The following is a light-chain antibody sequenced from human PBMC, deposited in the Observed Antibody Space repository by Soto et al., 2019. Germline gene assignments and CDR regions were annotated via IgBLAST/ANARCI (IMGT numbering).Light chain of an antibody. Sequence: QSVLTQPASVSGSPGQSITISCTGTRSDIGGYNYVSWYQQQSGKAPKLLIYEVSNRPSGVSNRFSASKSGNTASLTISGRQAEDEADYYCSSYTRITSLVLFGGGTKLTVL. CDR1: RSDIGGYNY. V-gene: IGLV2-14*01. J-gene: IGLJ2*01. CDR3: SSYTRITSLVL. CDR2: EVS.